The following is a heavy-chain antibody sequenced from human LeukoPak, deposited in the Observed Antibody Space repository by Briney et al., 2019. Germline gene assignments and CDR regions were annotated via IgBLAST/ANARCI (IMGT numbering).Heavy chain of an antibody. CDR3: AKDRTFSSSWYVSWLDP. J-gene: IGHJ5*02. D-gene: IGHD6-13*01. Sequence: GGSLRLSCAASGFSFSNYVMYWLPQAPGKGLEGVSATSNAGGTTYYADSVKGRFTISRDNSKNTLHLQMNSLRAEDTAVYYCAKDRTFSSSWYVSWLDPWGQGTLVTVSP. CDR2: TSNAGGTT. V-gene: IGHV3-23*01. CDR1: GFSFSNYV.